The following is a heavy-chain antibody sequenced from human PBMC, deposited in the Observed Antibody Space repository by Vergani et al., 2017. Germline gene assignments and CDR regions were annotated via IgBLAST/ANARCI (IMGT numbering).Heavy chain of an antibody. CDR3: ARVNTETNGHLYYYYYMDV. J-gene: IGHJ6*03. Sequence: QVQLQQWGGGLLKPSETLSLTCVVNGGSFTSYHWTRIRQSPGEGLEWVGEIDHTGRPDYNPSLKSRLTMSVDKSRNQFSLTLNSVTATDTAIYFCARVNTETNGHLYYYYYMDVWGQGTAVTVS. V-gene: IGHV4-34*01. CDR1: GGSFTSYH. D-gene: IGHD4-11*01. CDR2: IDHTGRP.